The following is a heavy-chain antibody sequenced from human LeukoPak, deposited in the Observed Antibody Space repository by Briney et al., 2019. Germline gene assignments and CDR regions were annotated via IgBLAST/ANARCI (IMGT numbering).Heavy chain of an antibody. V-gene: IGHV1-2*02. Sequence: GASVKVSCKASGYTFTDYDMHWVRQAPGQGLEWMGWINPNNGGTNYAQKFQGRVTMTRDTSISTAYMELRSQRSDDTAFYYCARDYSSGWYAFDYWGQGTLVTVSS. CDR1: GYTFTDYD. D-gene: IGHD6-19*01. CDR2: INPNNGGT. J-gene: IGHJ4*02. CDR3: ARDYSSGWYAFDY.